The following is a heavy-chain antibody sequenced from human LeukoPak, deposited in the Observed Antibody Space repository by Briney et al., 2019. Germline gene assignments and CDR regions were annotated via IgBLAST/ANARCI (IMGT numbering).Heavy chain of an antibody. CDR3: ARDPAAWDY. Sequence: GGSLRLSCAASGFTFGNFWMSWVRQAPGKGLEWVANIKEDGSEEYYVDSVKGRFTISRDNTKNSLYLQMNSLRAEDTAVYYCARDPAAWDYWGQGTLVTVSS. V-gene: IGHV3-7*01. J-gene: IGHJ4*02. CDR2: IKEDGSEE. CDR1: GFTFGNFW. D-gene: IGHD6-13*01.